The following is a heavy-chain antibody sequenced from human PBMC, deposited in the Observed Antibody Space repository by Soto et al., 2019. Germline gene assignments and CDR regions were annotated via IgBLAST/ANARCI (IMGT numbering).Heavy chain of an antibody. V-gene: IGHV1-8*01. CDR3: ARARGGIFGVVIIKGYFDY. CDR1: GYTFTSYD. Sequence: EASVKVSCKASGYTFTSYDINWVRQATGQGLEWMGWMNPNSGNTGYAQKFQGRVTMTRNTSISTAYMELSSLRSEDTAVYYCARARGGIFGVVIIKGYFDYWGQGTLVTVSS. J-gene: IGHJ4*02. CDR2: MNPNSGNT. D-gene: IGHD3-3*01.